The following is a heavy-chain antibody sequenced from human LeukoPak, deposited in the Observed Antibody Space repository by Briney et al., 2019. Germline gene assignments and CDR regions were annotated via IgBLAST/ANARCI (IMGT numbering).Heavy chain of an antibody. CDR1: GYSFTSYW. Sequence: GESLKISCKGSGYSFTSYWIGWVRQMPGKGLEWMGIINPGDSDTRYSPSFQGQVTISADKSISTAYLQWSSLKASDTAMYYCARHRGDTAMADAFDIWGQGTMVTVSS. V-gene: IGHV5-51*01. CDR3: ARHRGDTAMADAFDI. J-gene: IGHJ3*02. CDR2: INPGDSDT. D-gene: IGHD5-18*01.